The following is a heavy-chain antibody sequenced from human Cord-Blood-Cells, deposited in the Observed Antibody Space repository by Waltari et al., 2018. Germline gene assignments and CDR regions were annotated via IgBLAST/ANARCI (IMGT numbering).Heavy chain of an antibody. CDR3: ARIEAYDFWSGYFDY. V-gene: IGHV4-38-2*01. D-gene: IGHD3-3*01. Sequence: QVQLQESGPGLVKPSETLSLTCAVSGYSISSGYYWGWIQQPPGKGLEWIGSIYHSGSTYYNPSLKSRVTISVDTSKNQFSLKLSSVTAADTAVYYCARIEAYDFWSGYFDYWGQGTLVTVSS. CDR2: IYHSGST. J-gene: IGHJ4*02. CDR1: GYSISSGYY.